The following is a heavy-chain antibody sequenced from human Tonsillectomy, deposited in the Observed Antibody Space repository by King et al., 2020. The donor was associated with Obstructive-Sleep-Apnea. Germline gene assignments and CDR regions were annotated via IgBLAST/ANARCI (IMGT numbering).Heavy chain of an antibody. D-gene: IGHD5-24*01. CDR1: GFTFSSYG. CDR3: EGGRMATIPYYFDY. J-gene: IGHJ4*02. Sequence: VQLVESGGGVVQPGRSLRLSCVASGFTFSSYGMHWVRQAPGKGLEWVAVIWYDGSNKHHADSLKGRITISRDNSKNTLYLQMNSLRSEDTAFYYCEGGRMATIPYYFDYWGQGTLVTVSS. V-gene: IGHV3-33*01. CDR2: IWYDGSNK.